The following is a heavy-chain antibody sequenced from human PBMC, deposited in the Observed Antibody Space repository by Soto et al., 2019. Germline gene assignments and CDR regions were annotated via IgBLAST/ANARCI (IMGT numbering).Heavy chain of an antibody. CDR2: IYYSGST. J-gene: IGHJ2*01. CDR1: GGSISSYY. CDR3: ARDRSSGSGYNFDL. D-gene: IGHD3-22*01. V-gene: IGHV4-59*01. Sequence: QVQLQESGPGLVKPSETLSLTCTVSGGSISSYYWSWIRQPPGKGLEWIGYIYYSGSTNYNPSLTSRVTISVDTSKNQFSLKLSSVTAADTAVYYCARDRSSGSGYNFDLWGRGTLVTVSS.